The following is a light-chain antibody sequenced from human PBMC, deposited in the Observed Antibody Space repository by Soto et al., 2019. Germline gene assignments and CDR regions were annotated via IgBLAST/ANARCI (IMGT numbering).Light chain of an antibody. CDR3: AAWDDSLSGVV. V-gene: IGLV1-47*01. CDR1: NPNIGSNP. Sequence: QPVLTQPPSASGTPGQRVTIACSGSNPNIGSNPVYWYLQLPGTAPKVLIYRSTQRPSGVPDRFSGSKSGTSASLAISGLRFEDEADYYCAAWDDSLSGVVFGGGTQLTVL. CDR2: RST. J-gene: IGLJ2*01.